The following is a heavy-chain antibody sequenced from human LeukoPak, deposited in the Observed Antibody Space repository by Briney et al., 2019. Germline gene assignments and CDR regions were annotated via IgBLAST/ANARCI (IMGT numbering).Heavy chain of an antibody. D-gene: IGHD1-26*01. V-gene: IGHV4-59*11. CDR2: ISSSGYT. Sequence: SETLSLTCTVSGGSISGHYWTWIRQPPGRGLEWIGYISSSGYTNYNPSLKSRVTISVDTSKNQLSLKLSSVTAADTAVYYCARGERPGPDYWGQGTLVTVSS. CDR3: ARGERPGPDY. CDR1: GGSISGHY. J-gene: IGHJ4*02.